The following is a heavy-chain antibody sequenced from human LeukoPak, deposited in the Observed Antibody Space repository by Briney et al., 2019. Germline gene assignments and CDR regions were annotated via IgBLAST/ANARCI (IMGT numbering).Heavy chain of an antibody. CDR3: ARARGRIAAAGYYFDY. D-gene: IGHD6-13*01. CDR1: GYTFTSYG. J-gene: IGHJ4*02. V-gene: IGHV1-18*01. CDR2: ISAYNGNT. Sequence: GSSVKVSCKASGYTFTSYGISWVRQAPGQGLEWMGWISAYNGNTNYAQKLQGRVTMTTDTSTSTAYMELRSLRSDDTAVYYCARARGRIAAAGYYFDYWGRGTLVTVSS.